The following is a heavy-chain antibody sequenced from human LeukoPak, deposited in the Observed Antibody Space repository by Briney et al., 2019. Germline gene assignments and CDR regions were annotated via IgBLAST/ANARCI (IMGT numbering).Heavy chain of an antibody. D-gene: IGHD3-3*01. V-gene: IGHV3-30*04. J-gene: IGHJ4*02. CDR3: ARNIAGDYDFWSGYSYYFDY. CDR1: GFTFSSYA. CDR2: ISYDGSNK. Sequence: PGRSLRLSCAASGFTFSSYAMHWVRQAPGKGLEWVAVISYDGSNKYYADSVKGRFTISRDNSKNTLYLQMNSLRAEDTAVYYCARNIAGDYDFWSGYSYYFDYWGQGTLATVSS.